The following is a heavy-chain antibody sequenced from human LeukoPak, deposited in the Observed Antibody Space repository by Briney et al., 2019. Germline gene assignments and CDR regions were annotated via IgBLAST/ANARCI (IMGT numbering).Heavy chain of an antibody. V-gene: IGHV4-39*01. D-gene: IGHD1-26*01. CDR2: IYYTGST. J-gene: IGHJ4*02. Sequence: SETLSLTCSVSGGSITSSSHYWGWIRQSPEKGLEWIGSIYYTGSTYYNPSLNSRVTISIDASRNQFSLKLSSVTAADTAVYYCARQPSYYYFDYWGQGTLATVSS. CDR3: ARQPSYYYFDY. CDR1: GGSITSSSHY.